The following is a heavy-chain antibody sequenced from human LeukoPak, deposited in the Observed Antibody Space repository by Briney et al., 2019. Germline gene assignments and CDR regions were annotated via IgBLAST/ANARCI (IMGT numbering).Heavy chain of an antibody. V-gene: IGHV1-18*01. CDR2: ISAYNGNT. CDR3: AIYRLPHDY. CDR1: GYTFTSYG. J-gene: IGHJ4*02. D-gene: IGHD4-11*01. Sequence: GESLKISCKASGYTFTSYGISWVRQAPGQGLEWMGWISAYNGNTNYAQKLQGRVTMTTDTSTSTAYMELRSLRSDDTAVYYCAIYRLPHDYWGQGTLVTVSS.